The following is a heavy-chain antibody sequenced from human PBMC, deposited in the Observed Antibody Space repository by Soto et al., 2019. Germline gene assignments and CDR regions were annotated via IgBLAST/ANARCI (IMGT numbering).Heavy chain of an antibody. CDR1: GGSISNFY. D-gene: IGHD1-26*01. J-gene: IGHJ4*02. CDR2: IYYSGST. CDR3: ARRYGGNLDY. Sequence: KPSETLSLTCTVSGGSISNFYWSWIRQPPGKGLEWIGYIYYSGSTNYNPSLKSRVTISVDTSKNQFSLKLSSVTAADTAVYFCARRYGGNLDYWGQGTLVTVSS. V-gene: IGHV4-59*08.